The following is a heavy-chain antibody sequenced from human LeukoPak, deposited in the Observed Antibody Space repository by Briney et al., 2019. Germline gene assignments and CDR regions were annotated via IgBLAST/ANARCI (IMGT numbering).Heavy chain of an antibody. CDR3: AKDKWDYYGSFDY. Sequence: GGSLRLSCAASGFTFSNHGMHWVRQAPGKGLEWVAVIWYDGSNKYYADSVKGRFTISRDNSKNTLYLQMNSLRAEDTAVYYCAKDKWDYYGSFDYWGQGTLVTVSS. V-gene: IGHV3-30*02. D-gene: IGHD3-10*01. CDR1: GFTFSNHG. J-gene: IGHJ4*02. CDR2: IWYDGSNK.